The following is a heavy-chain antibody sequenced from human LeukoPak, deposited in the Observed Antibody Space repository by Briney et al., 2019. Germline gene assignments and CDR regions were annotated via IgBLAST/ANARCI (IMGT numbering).Heavy chain of an antibody. V-gene: IGHV3-7*03. CDR3: ARLTRRYSGDY. D-gene: IGHD1-26*01. CDR1: GYNFNNYW. J-gene: IGHJ4*02. CDR2: IKDDGSEE. Sequence: PGGSLRLSCAASGYNFNNYWMSWLRQDAGKGLEGVANIKDDGSEEYYVDSVKGRFTIVRDNAYNSLYLQMNSLRVEDTAIYFCARLTRRYSGDYWGQGTLVSVSS.